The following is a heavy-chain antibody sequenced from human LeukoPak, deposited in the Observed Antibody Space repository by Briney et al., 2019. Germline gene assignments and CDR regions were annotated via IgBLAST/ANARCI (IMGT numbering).Heavy chain of an antibody. D-gene: IGHD4-11*01. V-gene: IGHV3-11*05. CDR3: ARDHGLQYYYYGMDV. Sequence: GGSLRLSCAASGFTFSDYYMSWIRQAPGKGLEWVSYISSSSSYTNYADSVKGRFTISRDNAKNSLYLQMNSLTAEDTAVYYCARDHGLQYYYYGMDVWGQGTTVTVSS. CDR2: ISSSSSYT. CDR1: GFTFSDYY. J-gene: IGHJ6*02.